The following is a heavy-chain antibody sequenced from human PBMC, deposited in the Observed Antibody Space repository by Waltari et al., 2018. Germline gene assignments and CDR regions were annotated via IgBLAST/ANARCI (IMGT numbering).Heavy chain of an antibody. CDR3: ARDRSSSWYPQVDY. D-gene: IGHD6-13*01. V-gene: IGHV3-33*01. J-gene: IGHJ4*02. CDR2: IWYDGSNK. CDR1: GFTFTSYG. Sequence: QVQLVESGGGVVQPGRSLSLSCAASGFTFTSYGLHWVRQAPGKGLEWVAVIWYDGSNKYYADSVKGRFTISRDNSKNTLYLQMNSLRAEDTAVYYCARDRSSSWYPQVDYWGQGTLVTVSS.